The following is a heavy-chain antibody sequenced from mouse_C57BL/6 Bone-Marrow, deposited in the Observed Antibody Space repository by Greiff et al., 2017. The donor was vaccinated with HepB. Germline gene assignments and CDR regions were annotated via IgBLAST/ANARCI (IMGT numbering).Heavy chain of an antibody. CDR3: ARSLYYGNYVGTY. Sequence: VKLQESGAELARPGASVKLSCKASGYTFTSYGISWVKQRTGQGLEWIGEIYPRSGNTYYNEKFKGKATLTADKSSSTAYMELRSLTSEDSAVYFCARSLYYGNYVGTYWGQGTLVTVSA. D-gene: IGHD2-1*01. V-gene: IGHV1-81*01. CDR1: GYTFTSYG. CDR2: IYPRSGNT. J-gene: IGHJ3*01.